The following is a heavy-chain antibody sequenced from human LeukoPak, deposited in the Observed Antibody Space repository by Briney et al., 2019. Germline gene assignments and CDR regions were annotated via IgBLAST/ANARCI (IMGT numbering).Heavy chain of an antibody. CDR1: GYTLTELS. Sequence: ASVKVSCKVSGYTLTELSMHWVRQAPGKGLEWMGGFDPEDGETIYAQKFQGRVTMTEDTSTDTAYMELSSLRSEDTAVYYCATDALRAPSREMNWFDPWGQGTLVTGSS. CDR2: FDPEDGET. V-gene: IGHV1-24*01. CDR3: ATDALRAPSREMNWFDP. J-gene: IGHJ5*02. D-gene: IGHD3-16*01.